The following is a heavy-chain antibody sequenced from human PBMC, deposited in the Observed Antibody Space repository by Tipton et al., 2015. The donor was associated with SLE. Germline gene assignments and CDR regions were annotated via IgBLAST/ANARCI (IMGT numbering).Heavy chain of an antibody. D-gene: IGHD1-26*01. V-gene: IGHV4-38-2*02. J-gene: IGHJ4*02. Sequence: PGLVKPSETLSLICNVSGHSISSGYYWGWIRQFPGKGLEWIGSFYHSGSTYYNPSLKSRVTISVDTSKNQFSLKLTSVAAADTAVYYCAKTERELPPNYFDSWGQGTLVTVSS. CDR1: GHSISSGYY. CDR3: AKTERELPPNYFDS. CDR2: FYHSGST.